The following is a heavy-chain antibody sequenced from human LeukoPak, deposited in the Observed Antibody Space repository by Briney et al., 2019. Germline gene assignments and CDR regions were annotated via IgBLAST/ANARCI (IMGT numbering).Heavy chain of an antibody. CDR3: ARVLGFMTTDAFDI. D-gene: IGHD4-17*01. Sequence: ASVKVSCKASGGTFSSYAINWVRQATGQGLEWMGWMNPNSGNTGYAQKFQGRVTMTRNTSISTAYMELSSLRSEDTAVYYCARVLGFMTTDAFDIWGQGTMVTVSS. CDR1: GGTFSSYA. V-gene: IGHV1-8*02. CDR2: MNPNSGNT. J-gene: IGHJ3*02.